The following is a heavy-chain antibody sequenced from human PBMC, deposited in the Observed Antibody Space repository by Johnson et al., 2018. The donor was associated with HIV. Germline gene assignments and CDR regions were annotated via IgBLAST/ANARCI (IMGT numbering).Heavy chain of an antibody. V-gene: IGHV3-66*03. J-gene: IGHJ3*02. CDR2: INWNGGRT. Sequence: VQLVESGGGLIQPGGSLRLSCAASGFTVSSNYMSWVRQAPGKGLEWVSDINWNGGRTHYGDSVKGRFTISRDNSKNTLYLQMNSLRTEDTALYYCARAQVATIGGGTFDIWGQGTMVTVSS. CDR3: ARAQVATIGGGTFDI. CDR1: GFTVSSNY. D-gene: IGHD5-12*01.